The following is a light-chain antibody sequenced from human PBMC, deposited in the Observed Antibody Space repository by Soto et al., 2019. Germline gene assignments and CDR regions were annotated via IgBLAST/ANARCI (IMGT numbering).Light chain of an antibody. Sequence: QSVVTQPPSASGTPGQRVTISCSGSSSNIGRNTVNWYQQLPGTAPKLLIYKNNQRPSGVPDRFSGSKSGTSASLAISGLQSEDEADYYCAAWDDSLNGVIFGGGTKLTVL. CDR2: KNN. J-gene: IGLJ2*01. CDR1: SSNIGRNT. CDR3: AAWDDSLNGVI. V-gene: IGLV1-44*01.